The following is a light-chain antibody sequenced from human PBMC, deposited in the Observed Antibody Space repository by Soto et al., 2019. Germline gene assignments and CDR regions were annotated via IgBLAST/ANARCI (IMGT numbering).Light chain of an antibody. CDR1: NIGSKS. J-gene: IGLJ3*02. Sequence: SYELTQPPSVSVAPGQTARITCGGNNIGSKSVQWYQQRPGQAPVLVVYDDSDRPSGIPERFSGSRSGNTASLTISGLQSEDEGDYYCSAYTARSTLVFGGGTKLTVL. CDR3: SAYTARSTLV. V-gene: IGLV3-21*02. CDR2: DDS.